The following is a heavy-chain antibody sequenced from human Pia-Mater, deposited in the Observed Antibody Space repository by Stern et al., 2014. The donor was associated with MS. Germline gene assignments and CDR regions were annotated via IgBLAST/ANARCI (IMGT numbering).Heavy chain of an antibody. D-gene: IGHD2-15*01. Sequence: QVQLQESGPGLVKPSGTLSLTCAVSGGSISSSNWWRWVRQPPGKGLEWIGEIYHNGGTNHKPSLKRRGTISVEKSQNQLSLKLSSVTAADTAVYYCARGDIPVAFDIWGQGTMVTVSS. J-gene: IGHJ3*02. CDR2: IYHNGGT. CDR1: GGSISSSNW. V-gene: IGHV4-4*02. CDR3: ARGDIPVAFDI.